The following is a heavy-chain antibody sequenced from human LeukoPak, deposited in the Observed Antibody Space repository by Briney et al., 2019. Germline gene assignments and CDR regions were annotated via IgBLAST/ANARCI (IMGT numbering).Heavy chain of an antibody. V-gene: IGHV4-4*07. D-gene: IGHD3-22*01. CDR3: ARSENYYDSSGESYFDY. CDR2: IYTSGST. CDR1: GGSISSYY. Sequence: SETLSLTCTVSGGSISSYYWSRIRQPAGKGLEWIGRIYTSGSTNYNPSLKSRVTMSVDTSKNQFSLKLSSVTAADTAVYYCARSENYYDSSGESYFDYWGQGTLVTVSS. J-gene: IGHJ4*02.